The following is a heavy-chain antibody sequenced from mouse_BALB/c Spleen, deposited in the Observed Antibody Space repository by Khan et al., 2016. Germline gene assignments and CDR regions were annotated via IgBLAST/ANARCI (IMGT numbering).Heavy chain of an antibody. J-gene: IGHJ4*01. Sequence: VRLQQSGPDLVKPGASVKISCKASGYSFTGYYMDWVKQSHGKSLEWIGRLNPNNGGTTYNQNFKGKAILTVDKSSTTAYMELRSLTSEDSAVHYCLRDAMDYWGQGTSVTVSS. V-gene: IGHV1-18*01. D-gene: IGHD1-1*01. CDR2: LNPNNGGT. CDR3: LRDAMDY. CDR1: GYSFTGYY.